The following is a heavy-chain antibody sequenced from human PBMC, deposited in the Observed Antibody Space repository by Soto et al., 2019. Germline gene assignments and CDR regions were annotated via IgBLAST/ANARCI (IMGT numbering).Heavy chain of an antibody. Sequence: GGSLRLSCVDSGFSFRTYPMHWVRQAPGKGLEWVALISYDGSGEGYGESVRDRFTVSRDNSKNTLYLQLNSLRPEDTGVYYCATSSGYLHYFDYWGQGTLVTVSS. CDR3: ATSSGYLHYFDY. CDR1: GFSFRTYP. D-gene: IGHD6-19*01. CDR2: ISYDGSGE. J-gene: IGHJ4*02. V-gene: IGHV3-30-3*01.